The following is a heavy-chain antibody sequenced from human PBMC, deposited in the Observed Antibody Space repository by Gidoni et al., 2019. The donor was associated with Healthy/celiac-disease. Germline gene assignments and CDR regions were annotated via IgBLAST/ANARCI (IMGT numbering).Heavy chain of an antibody. CDR3: AKAESGAPDY. V-gene: IGHV3-30*18. J-gene: IGHJ4*02. CDR2: ISYDGSNK. D-gene: IGHD1-26*01. Sequence: HVQLVASVGGVVQPGRSLRLSCASSGFTFSHYGMHWVRQAPGKGLEWVAVISYDGSNKYYADSVKGRFTISRDNSKNTLYLQMNSLRAEDTAVYYCAKAESGAPDYWGQGTLGTVSS. CDR1: GFTFSHYG.